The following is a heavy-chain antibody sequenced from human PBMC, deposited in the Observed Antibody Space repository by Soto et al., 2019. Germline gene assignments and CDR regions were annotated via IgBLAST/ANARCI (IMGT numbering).Heavy chain of an antibody. CDR1: GFTFSSYI. D-gene: IGHD6-19*01. J-gene: IGHJ4*02. CDR3: AHGYSSGWYGGYYFDY. Sequence: PGGSRRLSCAASGFTFSSYIMNWGRQAPGKGLEWVSSISSSSSYIYYADSVKGRFTISRDNAKNSLYLQMNSLRAEDTAVYYCAHGYSSGWYGGYYFDYWGQGTLVTVSS. V-gene: IGHV3-21*01. CDR2: ISSSSSYI.